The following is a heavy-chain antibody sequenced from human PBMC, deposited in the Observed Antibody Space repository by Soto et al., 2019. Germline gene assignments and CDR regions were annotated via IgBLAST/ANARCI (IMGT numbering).Heavy chain of an antibody. CDR3: ASKRYCSGGSCYDDY. V-gene: IGHV4-39*01. D-gene: IGHD2-15*01. CDR1: GGSISSSSYY. CDR2: IYYSGTT. Sequence: QLLESGPGLVKPSETLSLTCTVSGGSISSSSYYWGWIRQPPGKGLEWIGSIYYSGTTYYNPSLKSRVTISVDTSKNHFSLKLNSVTAADTAVYYCASKRYCSGGSCYDDYWGQGTLVTVSS. J-gene: IGHJ4*02.